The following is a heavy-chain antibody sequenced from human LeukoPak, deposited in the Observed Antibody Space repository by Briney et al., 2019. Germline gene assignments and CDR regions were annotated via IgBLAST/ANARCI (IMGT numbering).Heavy chain of an antibody. V-gene: IGHV3-23*01. CDR1: GFTFSSYA. CDR2: ISGSGGST. CDR3: AKVTWKIVCNWFDP. J-gene: IGHJ5*02. D-gene: IGHD2/OR15-2a*01. Sequence: GGSLRLSCAASGFTFSSYAMSWVRQAPGKGLEWVSAISGSGGSTYYADSVKGRFTVSRDNSKNALYLQMNSLRAEDTAVYYCAKVTWKIVCNWFDPWGQGTLVTVSS.